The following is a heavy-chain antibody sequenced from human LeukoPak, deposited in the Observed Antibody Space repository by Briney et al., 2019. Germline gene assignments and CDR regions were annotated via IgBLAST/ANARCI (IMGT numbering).Heavy chain of an antibody. V-gene: IGHV1-18*01. Sequence: ASVKVSCKASGYTFTSYGISWVRQAPGQGLEWMGWISAYNGNTNYAQKLQGRVTMTTDTSTSTAYMELRSLRSDDTAVYYCAREDRREGMVGSQHWGQGTLVTVSS. D-gene: IGHD1-26*01. CDR1: GYTFTSYG. J-gene: IGHJ1*01. CDR3: AREDRREGMVGSQH. CDR2: ISAYNGNT.